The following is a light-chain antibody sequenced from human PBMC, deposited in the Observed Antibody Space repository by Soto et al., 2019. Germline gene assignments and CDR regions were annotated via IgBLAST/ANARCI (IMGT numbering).Light chain of an antibody. CDR3: QQYSSSTYT. CDR1: QSVRSRY. J-gene: IGKJ2*01. V-gene: IGKV3-20*01. CDR2: GAS. Sequence: EIVLTQSPGTLSLSPGERATLSCRASQSVRSRYLAWYQQKPGQAPRLLIYGASSRTTGIPDRFSGSGSGTDFSLTINRLEPEDLAVYFCQQYSSSTYTFGQGTKLDIK.